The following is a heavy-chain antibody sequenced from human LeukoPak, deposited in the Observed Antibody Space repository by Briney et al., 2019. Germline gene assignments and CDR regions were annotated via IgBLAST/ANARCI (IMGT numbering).Heavy chain of an antibody. V-gene: IGHV1-2*02. CDR1: GYTFTGYY. D-gene: IGHD5-18*01. CDR3: ARDIMEVQLWQPGYYYGMDV. Sequence: GASVKVSCKASGYTFTGYYMHWVRQAPGQGLEWMGWINPNSGGTNYAQKFQGRVTMTRDTSISTAYMELSRLRSDDTAVYYCARDIMEVQLWQPGYYYGMDVWGQGTTVTVSS. CDR2: INPNSGGT. J-gene: IGHJ6*02.